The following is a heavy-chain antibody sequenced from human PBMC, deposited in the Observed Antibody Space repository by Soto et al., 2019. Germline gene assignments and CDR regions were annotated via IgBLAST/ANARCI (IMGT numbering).Heavy chain of an antibody. Sequence: GGSLRLSCAASGFTFSSYGMHWVRQAPGKGLEWVAVISYDGSNKYYADSVKGRFTISRDNSKNTLYLQMNSLRAEDTAVYYCAKVGPCNSGSYSCNYYYYGMDVWGQGTTVTVSS. CDR1: GFTFSSYG. CDR2: ISYDGSNK. V-gene: IGHV3-30*18. D-gene: IGHD1-26*01. J-gene: IGHJ6*02. CDR3: AKVGPCNSGSYSCNYYYYGMDV.